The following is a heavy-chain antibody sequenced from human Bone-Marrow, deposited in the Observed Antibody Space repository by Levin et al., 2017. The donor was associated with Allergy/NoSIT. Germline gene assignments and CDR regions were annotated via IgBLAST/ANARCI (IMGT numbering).Heavy chain of an antibody. CDR3: ARQYSSTWYIFDY. V-gene: IGHV3-23*01. D-gene: IGHD6-13*01. CDR2: IYPSGGST. Sequence: ETLSLTCAGSGFTFSSYATNWVRQAPGKGLEWVSTIYPSGGSTYYADSVKGRFTISRDNSKNTLSLQMNSLRADDTAVYYCARQYSSTWYIFDYWGQGTLVTVSS. J-gene: IGHJ4*02. CDR1: GFTFSSYA.